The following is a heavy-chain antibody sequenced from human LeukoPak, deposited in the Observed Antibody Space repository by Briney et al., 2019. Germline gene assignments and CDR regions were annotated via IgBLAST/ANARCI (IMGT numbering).Heavy chain of an antibody. J-gene: IGHJ4*02. Sequence: PSQTLSLTCTVSGGSISSGDYYWSWIRQPPGKGLEWIGYFYYSGSTYYNPSLKSRVTISVDTSKNQFSLKLSSVTAADTAVYYCASTYCSGGSCYPGLWGQGTLVTVSS. CDR3: ASTYCSGGSCYPGL. CDR1: GGSISSGDYY. V-gene: IGHV4-30-4*01. D-gene: IGHD2-15*01. CDR2: FYYSGST.